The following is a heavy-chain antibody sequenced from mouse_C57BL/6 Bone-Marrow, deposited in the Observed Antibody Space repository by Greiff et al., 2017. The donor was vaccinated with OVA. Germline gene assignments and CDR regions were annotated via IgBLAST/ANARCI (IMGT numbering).Heavy chain of an antibody. CDR1: GYTFPDYN. D-gene: IGHD4-1*01. V-gene: IGHV1-18*01. Sequence: VQLQQSGPELVKPGASVKISCKASGYTFPDYNMDWVKQSPGKSLEWIGAINPNNGGTTYNQKFKGKATLTADKSSSTASMESRSLTSEDTAVYYCARSWVLGSLDVWGKGTTVTVSS. CDR2: INPNNGGT. J-gene: IGHJ1*03. CDR3: ARSWVLGSLDV.